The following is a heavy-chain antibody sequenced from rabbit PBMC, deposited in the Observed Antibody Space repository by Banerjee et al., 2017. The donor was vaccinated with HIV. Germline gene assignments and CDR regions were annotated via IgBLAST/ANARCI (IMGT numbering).Heavy chain of an antibody. CDR1: GFSFSGSYW. Sequence: QEQLEESGGDLVKPEGSLTLTCTASGFSFSGSYWIYWVRQAPGKGLEWIGCIYTGDGGTYYATWVNGRFTISKTSSTTVTLQMTSLTAADTATYFCARNIHGLNALWGQGTLVTVS. D-gene: IGHD3-1*01. CDR3: ARNIHGLNAL. CDR2: IYTGDGGT. J-gene: IGHJ4*01. V-gene: IGHV1S45*01.